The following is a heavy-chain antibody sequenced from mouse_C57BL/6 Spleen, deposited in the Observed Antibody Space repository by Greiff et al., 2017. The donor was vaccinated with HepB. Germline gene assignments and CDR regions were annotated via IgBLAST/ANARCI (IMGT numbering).Heavy chain of an antibody. J-gene: IGHJ3*01. CDR3: ARWGKETWFAY. V-gene: IGHV1-4*01. Sequence: VHLVESGAELARPGASVKMSCKASGYTFTSYTMHWVKQRPGQGLEWIGYINPSSGYTKYNQKFKDKATLTADKSSSTAYMQLSSLTSEDSAVYYCARWGKETWFAYWGQGTLVTVSA. CDR1: GYTFTSYT. CDR2: INPSSGYT.